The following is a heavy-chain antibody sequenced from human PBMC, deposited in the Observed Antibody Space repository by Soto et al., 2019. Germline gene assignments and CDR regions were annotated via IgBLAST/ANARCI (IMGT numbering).Heavy chain of an antibody. CDR1: GYTFTGYY. V-gene: IGHV1-2*02. Sequence: GASVKVSCKASGYTFTGYYMHWVRQAPGQGLEWMGWINPNSGGTNYAQKFQGRVTMTRDTSISTAYMELSRLRFEDTAIYYCARAHGSSWYNWFDPWGQGTLVTVSS. D-gene: IGHD6-19*01. J-gene: IGHJ5*02. CDR2: INPNSGGT. CDR3: ARAHGSSWYNWFDP.